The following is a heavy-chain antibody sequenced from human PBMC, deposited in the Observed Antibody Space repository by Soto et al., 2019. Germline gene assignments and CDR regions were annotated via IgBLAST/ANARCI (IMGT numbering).Heavy chain of an antibody. CDR1: GVICSSYD. J-gene: IGHJ3*01. V-gene: IGHV3-23*01. CDR2: ILVDGRT. D-gene: IGHD2-8*02. Sequence: PGXSLRLSIAASGVICSSYDLSWVRQAPGKGLEWVSTILVDGRTFYVDSVKGRFTISRDSSQNTVYLQMNSLTAGDTALYYCAKETATGGGAFDFCGQGTMVTVSS. CDR3: AKETATGGGAFDF.